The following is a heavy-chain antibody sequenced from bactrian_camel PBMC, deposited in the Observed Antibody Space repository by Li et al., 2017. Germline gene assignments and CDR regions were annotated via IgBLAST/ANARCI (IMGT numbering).Heavy chain of an antibody. D-gene: IGHD1*01. V-gene: IGHV3S6*01. CDR1: GFIFSNYY. Sequence: HVQLVESGGGLVQPGGSLRLSCAASGFIFSNYYLTWVRRAPGKGLEWVSSIYSDGSDTYYADSLKGRFTVAKDNAKDTVYLRTEDTAMYYCSNGLDRDRWRTPGPGTQVTVSS. J-gene: IGHJ3*01. CDR2: IYSDGSDT.